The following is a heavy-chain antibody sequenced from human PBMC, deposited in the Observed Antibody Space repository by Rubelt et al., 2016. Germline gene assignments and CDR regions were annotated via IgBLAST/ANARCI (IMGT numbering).Heavy chain of an antibody. V-gene: IGHV4-34*01. CDR1: GGSLSDYY. CDR2: INHSGST. CDR3: ARELRFMHWLPSYWYFDL. J-gene: IGHJ2*01. Sequence: QVQLQQWGAGLLKPSETLSLTCAVYGGSLSDYYWSWIRLPPGKGLEWIGEINHSGSTNYNPSLKSRVTISIDTSKNQVSRKLNAVTAADTAVYYWARELRFMHWLPSYWYFDLWGRGTLITVSS. D-gene: IGHD3-3*01.